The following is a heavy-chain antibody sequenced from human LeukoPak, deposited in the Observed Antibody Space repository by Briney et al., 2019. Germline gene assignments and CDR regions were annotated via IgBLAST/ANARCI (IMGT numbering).Heavy chain of an antibody. J-gene: IGHJ5*02. CDR2: ISGSGGST. V-gene: IGHV3-23*01. D-gene: IGHD3-3*01. CDR1: GFTFSSYA. Sequence: GGSLRLSFAASGFTFSSYAMSSVRRAPGKVLEWVSPISGSGGSTYYADSVKGRFTISRDNSKKTLYLQMNSLRAEDTDVYYCAKSRRITIFGGPGTHNWFDPWGQGTLVTVSS. CDR3: AKSRRITIFGGPGTHNWFDP.